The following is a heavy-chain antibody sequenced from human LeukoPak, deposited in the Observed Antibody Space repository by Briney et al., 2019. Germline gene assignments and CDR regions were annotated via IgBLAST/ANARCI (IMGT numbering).Heavy chain of an antibody. Sequence: SETLSLTCTVSGGSISSYYWSWIRQPPGKGLEWIGYIYYSGSTNYNPSLKSRVTISVDTSKNQFSLKLSSVTAADTAVYYCARDGHPYYDTLTGYYDAFDIWGQGTMVTVSS. CDR1: GGSISSYY. V-gene: IGHV4-59*01. CDR3: ARDGHPYYDTLTGYYDAFDI. D-gene: IGHD3-9*01. J-gene: IGHJ3*02. CDR2: IYYSGST.